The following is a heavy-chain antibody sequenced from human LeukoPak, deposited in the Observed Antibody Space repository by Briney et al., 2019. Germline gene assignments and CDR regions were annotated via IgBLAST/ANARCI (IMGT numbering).Heavy chain of an antibody. D-gene: IGHD2-8*01. Sequence: PSETLSLTCGVSGGSISNTNWWSWVRQPPGQGLEWIGEISLTGLTHYNPSLESRVSVSLDKSKNQLSLNLTSVTAADTAVYYCSRENGAFSPFGYWGQGTLVTVLS. CDR3: SRENGAFSPFGY. CDR1: GGSISNTNW. CDR2: ISLTGLT. J-gene: IGHJ4*02. V-gene: IGHV4-4*02.